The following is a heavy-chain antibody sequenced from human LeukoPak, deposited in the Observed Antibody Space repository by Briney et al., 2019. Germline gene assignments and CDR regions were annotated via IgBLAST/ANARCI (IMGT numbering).Heavy chain of an antibody. Sequence: GGSLPLSCAASGFTLSSYAMHWVRPPPGKGLEWVALIRYDGSNQDYIESVKGRFTASRDNSKNTVYLQTNSLRAEDTAVYFCAKVRLIGLSYYDMDVWGKGTTVTVSS. J-gene: IGHJ6*04. CDR3: AKVRLIGLSYYDMDV. CDR2: IRYDGSNQ. CDR1: GFTLSSYA. D-gene: IGHD3-16*01. V-gene: IGHV3-33*03.